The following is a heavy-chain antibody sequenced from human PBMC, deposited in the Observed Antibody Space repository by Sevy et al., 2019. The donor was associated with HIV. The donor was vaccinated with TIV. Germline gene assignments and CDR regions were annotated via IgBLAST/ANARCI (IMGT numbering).Heavy chain of an antibody. Sequence: ASVKVSCKASGFTFTSSAMQWVRQARGQRLEWIGWVVVGSGNTNYAQTFQERVTITRDMSTSTGYMELSRLRSEDTAVFYGAAGRGYSYGFEYWGQGILVTVSS. CDR3: AAGRGYSYGFEY. CDR2: VVVGSGNT. D-gene: IGHD5-18*01. V-gene: IGHV1-58*02. CDR1: GFTFTSSA. J-gene: IGHJ4*02.